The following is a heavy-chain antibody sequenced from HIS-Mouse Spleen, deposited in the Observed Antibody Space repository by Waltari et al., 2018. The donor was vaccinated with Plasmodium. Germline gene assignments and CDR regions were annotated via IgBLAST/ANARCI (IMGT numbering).Heavy chain of an antibody. D-gene: IGHD6-13*01. CDR3: ARGNSGYSSSWYLFDY. CDR1: GFTVSSNY. CDR2: IYSGGST. V-gene: IGHV3-53*02. J-gene: IGHJ4*02. Sequence: EVQLVETGGGLIQPGGSLRLSCAASGFTVSSNYMTWVRQAQGKGLEWVSVIYSGGSTYYADSVKGRFTISRDNSKNTLYLQMNSLRAEDTAVYYCARGNSGYSSSWYLFDYWGQGTLVTVSS.